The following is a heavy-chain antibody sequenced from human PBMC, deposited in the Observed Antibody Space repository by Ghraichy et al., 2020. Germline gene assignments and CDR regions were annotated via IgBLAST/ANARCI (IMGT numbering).Heavy chain of an antibody. Sequence: GGSLRLSCAASGFTFSSYGMHWVRQAPGKGLEWVAVIWYDGSNKYYADSVKGRFTISRDNSKNTLYLQMNSLRAEDTAVYYCARGYGGNSGYYFDYWGQGTLVTVSS. CDR1: GFTFSSYG. CDR2: IWYDGSNK. CDR3: ARGYGGNSGYYFDY. V-gene: IGHV3-33*01. J-gene: IGHJ4*02. D-gene: IGHD4-23*01.